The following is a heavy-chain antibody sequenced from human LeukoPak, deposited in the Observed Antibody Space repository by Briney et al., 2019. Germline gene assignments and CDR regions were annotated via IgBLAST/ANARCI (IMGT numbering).Heavy chain of an antibody. Sequence: PSETLSLTCAVYGGFFSGYYWSWIRQPPGKGLEWIGEINHSGSTNYNPSLKSRVTISVDTSKNQFSLKLSSVTAADTAVYYCASARFGSGSYVHYWGQGTLVTVSS. V-gene: IGHV4-34*01. D-gene: IGHD3-10*01. J-gene: IGHJ4*02. CDR1: GGFFSGYY. CDR3: ASARFGSGSYVHY. CDR2: INHSGST.